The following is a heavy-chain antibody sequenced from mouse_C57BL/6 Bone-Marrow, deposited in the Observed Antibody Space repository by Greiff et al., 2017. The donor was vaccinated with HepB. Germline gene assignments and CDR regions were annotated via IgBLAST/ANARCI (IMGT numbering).Heavy chain of an antibody. Sequence: DVMLVVSGGDLVKPGGSLKLSCAASGFTFSSYGMSWVRQTPDKRLEWVATISSGGSYTYYPDSVKGRFTISRDNAKNTLYLQMSSLKSEDTAMYYCARHSSGKRGFAYWGQGTLVTVSA. D-gene: IGHD1-3*01. CDR2: ISSGGSYT. CDR3: ARHSSGKRGFAY. J-gene: IGHJ3*01. CDR1: GFTFSSYG. V-gene: IGHV5-6*02.